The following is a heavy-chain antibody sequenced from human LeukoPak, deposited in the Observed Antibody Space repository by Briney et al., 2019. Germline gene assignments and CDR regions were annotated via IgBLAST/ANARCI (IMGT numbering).Heavy chain of an antibody. Sequence: ASVKVSCKASGYTFTGYYMHWVRQAPGQGLEWMGWINPNSGGTNYAQKFQGRVTMTRDTSISTAYMELSRLRSDDTAVYYCARELERGRARDAFDIWGQGTMVTVSS. J-gene: IGHJ3*02. V-gene: IGHV1-2*02. CDR1: GYTFTGYY. CDR2: INPNSGGT. D-gene: IGHD1-1*01. CDR3: ARELERGRARDAFDI.